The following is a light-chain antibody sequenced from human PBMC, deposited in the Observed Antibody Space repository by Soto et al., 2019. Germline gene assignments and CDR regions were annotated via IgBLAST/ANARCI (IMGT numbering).Light chain of an antibody. CDR3: QQSYSTRIT. CDR1: QSISSY. V-gene: IGKV1-39*01. J-gene: IGKJ3*01. Sequence: DIQMTQSPSSLSASVGDRVTITCRASQSISSYLNWYQQKPGKAPKLLIYAASSLQSGVPSRFSGSGSGTDFNLTISSLQPEDFETYYCQQSYSTRITFGPGTKVDIK. CDR2: AAS.